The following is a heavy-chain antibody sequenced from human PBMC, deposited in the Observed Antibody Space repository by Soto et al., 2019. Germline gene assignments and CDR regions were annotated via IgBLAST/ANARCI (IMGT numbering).Heavy chain of an antibody. J-gene: IGHJ5*02. V-gene: IGHV2-70*01. Sequence: PTLVNPTQTLTLTCTFSGFSLSTSGMCVSWIRQPPGKALEWLALIDWDDDKYYSTSLKTRLTISKDTSKNQVVLTMTNMDPVDTATYYCARIRVRGAGYYDSSGYPGFDPWGQGTLVTVSS. D-gene: IGHD3-22*01. CDR3: ARIRVRGAGYYDSSGYPGFDP. CDR1: GFSLSTSGMC. CDR2: IDWDDDK.